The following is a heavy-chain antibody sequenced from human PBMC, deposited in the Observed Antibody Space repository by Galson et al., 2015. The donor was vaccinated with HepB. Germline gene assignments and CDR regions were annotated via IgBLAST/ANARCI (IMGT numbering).Heavy chain of an antibody. D-gene: IGHD1-26*01. CDR1: GYTFTSYG. Sequence: SVKVSCKASGYTFTSYGISWVRQAPGRGLEWMGWINTNTGNPTYAQGFTGRFVFSLDTSVSTAYLQISSLKAEDTAVYYCASLFVGANNDYWGQGTLVTASS. J-gene: IGHJ4*02. V-gene: IGHV7-4-1*02. CDR3: ASLFVGANNDY. CDR2: INTNTGNP.